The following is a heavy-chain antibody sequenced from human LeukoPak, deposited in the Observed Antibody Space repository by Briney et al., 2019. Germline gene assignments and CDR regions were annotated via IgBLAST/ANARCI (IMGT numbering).Heavy chain of an antibody. CDR1: GGSFGGYY. J-gene: IGHJ6*03. CDR2: VNQSGGT. CDR3: ARGTPCYFSYFMDV. V-gene: IGHV4-34*01. D-gene: IGHD2-15*01. Sequence: SSETLALTCAVQGGSFGGYYWSWIRQPPGKGLEWIGEVNQSGGTDYNPSLKSRVTISVDTSKNQFSLKVNSVTAADTAVYYCARGTPCYFSYFMDVWAKGTTVTVSS.